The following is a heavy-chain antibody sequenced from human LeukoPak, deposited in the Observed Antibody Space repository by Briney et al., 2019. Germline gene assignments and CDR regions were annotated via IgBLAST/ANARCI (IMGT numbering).Heavy chain of an antibody. V-gene: IGHV4-39*01. CDR3: ARLSKGRYFDYIFDY. Sequence: PSETLSLTCTVSGGSVSSSTYYWGWVRQPPGKGLEWIGSIYYTGRTYYNASLRSRVILSVDTSKNQFFLKMTSVTAADTAVYYCARLSKGRYFDYIFDYWGQGALVTDSS. J-gene: IGHJ4*02. CDR2: IYYTGRT. D-gene: IGHD3-9*01. CDR1: GGSVSSSTYY.